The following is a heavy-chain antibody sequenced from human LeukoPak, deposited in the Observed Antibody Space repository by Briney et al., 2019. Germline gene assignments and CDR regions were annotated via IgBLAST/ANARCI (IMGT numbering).Heavy chain of an antibody. CDR3: VRGGFNGN. CDR1: GFTFSSDR. CDR2: IETDGTGA. J-gene: IGHJ4*02. V-gene: IGHV3-74*03. Sequence: GGSLRLSYIASGFTFSSDRMHWVRQVPGKGLVWVSRIETDGTGAVYADAVEGRFTISRENAKNMLYLQMNSLRAEDTAVYYCVRGGFNGNWGQGTLVTVSS. D-gene: IGHD2-8*01.